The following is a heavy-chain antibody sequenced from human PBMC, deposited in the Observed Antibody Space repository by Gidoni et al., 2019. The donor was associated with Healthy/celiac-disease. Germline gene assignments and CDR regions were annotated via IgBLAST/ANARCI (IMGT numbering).Heavy chain of an antibody. CDR1: GFTFSSYA. J-gene: IGHJ6*02. CDR3: AREPQRDSSWYPVGYYYYYGMDV. CDR2: ISYDGSNK. D-gene: IGHD6-13*01. V-gene: IGHV3-30-3*01. Sequence: QVQLVESGGGVVQPGRSLRLSCAASGFTFSSYAMHWGRQAPGKGLGWVAVISYDGSNKYYADSVKGRFTISRDNSKNTLYLQMNSLRAEDTAVYYCAREPQRDSSWYPVGYYYYYGMDVWGQGTTVTVSS.